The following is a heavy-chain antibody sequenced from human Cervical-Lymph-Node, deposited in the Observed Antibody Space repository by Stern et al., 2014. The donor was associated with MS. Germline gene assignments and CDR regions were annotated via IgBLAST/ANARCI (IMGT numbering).Heavy chain of an antibody. CDR1: GFIFT. J-gene: IGHJ4*02. CDR2: I. D-gene: IGHD5-12*01. CDR3: ARDDSGEPNYFDY. V-gene: IGHV3-30*07. Sequence: QLVQSGGGVVQPGRSLRLSCAASGFIFTINSVGGFIHYSDSVKGRFTISRDDSRGTLYLQMDSLRVEDTAMYYCARDDSGEPNYFDYWGQGTLVTVSS.